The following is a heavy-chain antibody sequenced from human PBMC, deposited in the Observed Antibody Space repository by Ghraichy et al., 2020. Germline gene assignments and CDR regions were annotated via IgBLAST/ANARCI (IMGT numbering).Heavy chain of an antibody. Sequence: LSLTCAASGFTFSSYGMHWVRQAPGKGLEWVAFIRYDGSNKYYADSVKGRFTISRDNSKNTLYLQMNSLRAEDTAVYYCAKDANPTYPPVGGGVDYWGQGTLVTVSS. CDR3: AKDANPTYPPVGGGVDY. J-gene: IGHJ4*02. V-gene: IGHV3-30*02. CDR2: IRYDGSNK. CDR1: GFTFSSYG. D-gene: IGHD1-26*01.